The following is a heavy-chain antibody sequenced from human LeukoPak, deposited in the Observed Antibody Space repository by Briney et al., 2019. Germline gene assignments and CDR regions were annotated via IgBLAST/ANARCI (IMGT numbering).Heavy chain of an antibody. V-gene: IGHV3-43*02. CDR2: ISGDGGST. CDR3: AKDGDASPPFVFDY. J-gene: IGHJ4*02. Sequence: GGSLRLSRAASGFTFDDYAMHWVRQAPGKGLEWVSLISGDGGSTYYADSVKGRFTISRDNSKNTLYLQMNSLRAEDTAVYYCAKDGDASPPFVFDYWGQGTLVTVSS. CDR1: GFTFDDYA. D-gene: IGHD2-15*01.